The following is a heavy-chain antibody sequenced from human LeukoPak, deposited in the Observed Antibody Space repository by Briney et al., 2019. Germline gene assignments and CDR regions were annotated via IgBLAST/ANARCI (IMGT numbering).Heavy chain of an antibody. V-gene: IGHV4-4*07. J-gene: IGHJ4*02. CDR2: IYTSGST. CDR1: GYSISSGYY. D-gene: IGHD5-18*01. CDR3: AREDTAMVTY. Sequence: SETLSLTCTVSGYSISSGYYWSWIRQPAGTGLEWIGRIYTSGSTNYNPPLKGRVTMSVDTSKNQFSLKLSSVTAADTAVYYCAREDTAMVTYWGQGTLVTVSS.